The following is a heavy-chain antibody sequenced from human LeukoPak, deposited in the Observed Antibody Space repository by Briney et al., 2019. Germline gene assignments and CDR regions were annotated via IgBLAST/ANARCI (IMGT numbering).Heavy chain of an antibody. CDR1: GFTFSNLG. CDR3: AKDGRSYSSGWPPFEY. J-gene: IGHJ4*02. D-gene: IGHD6-19*01. CDR2: ISYDGTKK. Sequence: PGGSLRLSCAASGFTFSNLGMHWVRQAPGKGLEWVAVISYDGTKKYYADSVKGRLTISRDNSKNTLYLQMNSLRPEDTAVYYCAKDGRSYSSGWPPFEYWGQGTLVTVSS. V-gene: IGHV3-30*18.